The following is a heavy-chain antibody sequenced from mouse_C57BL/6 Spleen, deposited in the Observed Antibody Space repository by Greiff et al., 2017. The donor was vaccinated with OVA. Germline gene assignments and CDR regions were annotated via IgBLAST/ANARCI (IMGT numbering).Heavy chain of an antibody. CDR1: GFTFSDYY. V-gene: IGHV5-16*01. CDR2: INYDGSST. J-gene: IGHJ1*03. CDR3: ARDKVDYYGSSSDWYFDV. D-gene: IGHD1-1*01. Sequence: EVQLVESEGGLVQPGSSMKLSCTASGFTFSDYYMAWVRQVPEKGLEWVANINYDGSSTYYLDSLKSRFIISRDNAKNILYLQMSSLKSEDTATYYCARDKVDYYGSSSDWYFDVWGTGTTVTVSS.